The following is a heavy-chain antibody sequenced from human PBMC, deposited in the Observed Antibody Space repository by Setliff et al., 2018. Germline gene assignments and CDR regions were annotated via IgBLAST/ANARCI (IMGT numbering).Heavy chain of an antibody. CDR1: GYSISSGYS. V-gene: IGHV4-38-2*02. CDR2: IGHTGSI. Sequence: PPETLSPTCTVSGYSISSGYSWGWIRQPPGKGLEWVGNIGHTGSINYNPSLKSRLSIPRDTSKNQVSLKLNSVTATDTAVYYCARDLGHGGDSDYWGQGILVTVSS. J-gene: IGHJ4*02. D-gene: IGHD2-21*02. CDR3: ARDLGHGGDSDY.